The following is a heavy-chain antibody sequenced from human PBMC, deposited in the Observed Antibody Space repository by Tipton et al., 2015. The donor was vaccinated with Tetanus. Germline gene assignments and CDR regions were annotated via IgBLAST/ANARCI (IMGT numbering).Heavy chain of an antibody. CDR1: GFIFRSYH. V-gene: IGHV3-21*06. D-gene: IGHD1-26*01. J-gene: IGHJ4*02. Sequence: GSLRLSCEASGFIFRSYHMNWVRLAPGKGLEWISSISTSSSLIYYGDSVKGRFTISRDNAKNSLYLQMSSLRADDTAVYYCASRGAYVGSYGSPLDYWGQGALVTVSS. CDR2: ISTSSSLI. CDR3: ASRGAYVGSYGSPLDY.